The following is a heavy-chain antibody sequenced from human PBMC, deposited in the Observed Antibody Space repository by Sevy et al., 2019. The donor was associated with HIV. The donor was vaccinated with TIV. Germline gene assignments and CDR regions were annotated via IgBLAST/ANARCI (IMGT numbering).Heavy chain of an antibody. CDR2: IYFSWST. J-gene: IGHJ4*02. V-gene: IGHV4-39*01. CDR3: ASLRITMVQGVTNFDY. D-gene: IGHD3-10*01. CDR1: GGSISSSSYY. Sequence: SETLSLTCTVSGGSISSSSYYWGWIRQPPGKGLEWIGSIYFSWSTYYNPSLKSRVTISVDTSKNQFSLKLSSVTAADTAVYYCASLRITMVQGVTNFDYWGQGTLVTVSS.